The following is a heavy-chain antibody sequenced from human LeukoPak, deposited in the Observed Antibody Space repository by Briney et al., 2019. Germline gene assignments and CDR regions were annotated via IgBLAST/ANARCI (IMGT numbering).Heavy chain of an antibody. Sequence: SSETLSLTCTVSGGSMSSYYWSWIRQSPGKGLECIGYIYYSGSTNYNTSLKSRVTISVDTSKNQFSLKLSSVTAVDTAVYYCARGPVGGATYYDGDAFDIWGQGTMVTVSS. D-gene: IGHD1-26*01. CDR3: ARGPVGGATYYDGDAFDI. V-gene: IGHV4-59*13. CDR2: IYYSGST. J-gene: IGHJ3*02. CDR1: GGSMSSYY.